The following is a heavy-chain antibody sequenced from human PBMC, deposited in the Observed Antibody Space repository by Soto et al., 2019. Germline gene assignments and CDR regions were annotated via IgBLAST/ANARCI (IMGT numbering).Heavy chain of an antibody. D-gene: IGHD2-2*01. CDR1: GFTFSTSA. J-gene: IGHJ4*02. V-gene: IGHV3-23*01. CDR2: ISDSGST. CDR3: EKVWGEDEYCSRISCLYNFHH. Sequence: EVQLLESGGGLVQPGGSLRLSCEASGFTFSTSAMSWVRQAPGKGLEWVSTISDSGSTYYADSVKGRCTISRDNTKNTLYLQMHSLRAEDTAVFYCEKVWGEDEYCSRISCLYNFHHWGLGTLVTV.